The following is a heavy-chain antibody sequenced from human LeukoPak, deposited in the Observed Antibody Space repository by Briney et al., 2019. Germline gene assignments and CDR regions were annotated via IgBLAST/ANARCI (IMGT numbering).Heavy chain of an antibody. V-gene: IGHV1-69*05. D-gene: IGHD3-3*01. CDR2: IIPIFGTA. CDR3: AREDYDFWSGYHLPTAGLDY. CDR1: GGTFSSYA. J-gene: IGHJ4*02. Sequence: ASVKVSRKASGGTFSSYAISWVRQAPGQGLEWMGRIIPIFGTANYAQKFQGRVTITTDESTSTAYMELSSLRSEDTAAYYCAREDYDFWSGYHLPTAGLDYWGQGTLVTVSS.